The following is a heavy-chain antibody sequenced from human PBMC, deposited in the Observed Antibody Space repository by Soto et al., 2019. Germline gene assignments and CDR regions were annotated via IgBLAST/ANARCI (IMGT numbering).Heavy chain of an antibody. CDR3: ASDYGSNWRL. D-gene: IGHD6-19*01. V-gene: IGHV1-3*01. CDR2: INAGNGNT. CDR1: GFVSTNHN. Sequence: QAHLVQSGAEVKMPGDSVQVSCKASGFVSTNHNFHWVRQAPGQSLEWMGRINAGNGNTQYSQNFQGRVTFTSDPSASTAFMELTNLRXXXRAMYYCASDYGSNWRLWGQGTLVSVSS. J-gene: IGHJ4*02.